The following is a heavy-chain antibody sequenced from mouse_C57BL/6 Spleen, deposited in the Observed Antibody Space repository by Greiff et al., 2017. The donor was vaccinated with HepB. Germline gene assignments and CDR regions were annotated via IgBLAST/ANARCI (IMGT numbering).Heavy chain of an antibody. V-gene: IGHV1-64*01. CDR1: GYTFTSYW. CDR3: ARSASYGYDVYFDY. Sequence: VQLQQSGAELVKPGASVKLSCKASGYTFTSYWMHWVKQRPGQGLEWIGMIHPNSGSTNYNEKFKSKATLTVDKSSSTAYMQLSSLTSEDSAVYYCARSASYGYDVYFDYWGQGTTLTVSS. CDR2: IHPNSGST. D-gene: IGHD2-2*01. J-gene: IGHJ2*01.